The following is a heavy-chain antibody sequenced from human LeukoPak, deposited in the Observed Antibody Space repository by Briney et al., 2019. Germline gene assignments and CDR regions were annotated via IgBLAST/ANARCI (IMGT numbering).Heavy chain of an antibody. CDR3: AKDRGGLRSVPAAIAY. Sequence: GGSLRLSCAASGFTFSSYGMHWVRQAPGKGLEWVAFIRYDGSNKYYADSVKGRFTISRDNSKNTLCLQMNSLRAEDTAVYYCAKDRGGLRSVPAAIAYWGQGTLVTVSS. CDR2: IRYDGSNK. V-gene: IGHV3-30*02. D-gene: IGHD2-2*02. J-gene: IGHJ4*02. CDR1: GFTFSSYG.